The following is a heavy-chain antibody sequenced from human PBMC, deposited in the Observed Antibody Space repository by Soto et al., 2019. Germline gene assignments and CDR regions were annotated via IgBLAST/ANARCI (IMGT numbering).Heavy chain of an antibody. CDR1: GDSIGINSHD. V-gene: IGHV4-39*01. CDR2: IYYDGNT. Sequence: ETLSLTCTVSGDSIGINSHDWGWIREPPGKGLESIANIYYDGNTSYNPSIKSRVTISFDTSKNPSYLRLNSVTAADTAVYFCARSSLEPRIFMYPFAYWGLGTLVNVSP. D-gene: IGHD3-9*01. CDR3: ARSSLEPRIFMYPFAY. J-gene: IGHJ4*02.